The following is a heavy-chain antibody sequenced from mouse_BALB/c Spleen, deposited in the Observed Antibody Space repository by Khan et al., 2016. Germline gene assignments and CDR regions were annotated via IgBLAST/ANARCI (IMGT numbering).Heavy chain of an antibody. D-gene: IGHD1-1*01. CDR3: VRDAYCPYALDY. Sequence: EVQLVESGGGLVQPKGSLKLSCAAPGFTFKTYAMNWVRQAPGKGLEWIARIRSKSNNFATYYADSVKDRFTISRDDSQKMLSLQMNTLQTEDTDMYYCVRDAYCPYALDYWGQGTSVTVSS. J-gene: IGHJ4*01. CDR1: GFTFKTYA. V-gene: IGHV10-1*02. CDR2: IRSKSNNFAT.